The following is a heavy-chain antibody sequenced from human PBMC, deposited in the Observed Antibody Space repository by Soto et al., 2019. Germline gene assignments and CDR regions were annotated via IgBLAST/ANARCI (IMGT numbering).Heavy chain of an antibody. CDR2: ISYDGTNK. J-gene: IGHJ6*02. CDR3: SKDAGGTTPHGPSLGAWYFYYGMDV. Sequence: VGSLRLSCAASGFPLSTYGMTWVRQAPGKGLEWVAVISYDGTNKYYGDSAKGRFTIARDNSRNTLYLEMNSLSEEDTAVYYCSKDAGGTTPHGPSLGAWYFYYGMDVWGPGTTVTVSS. V-gene: IGHV3-30*18. CDR1: GFPLSTYG. D-gene: IGHD3-16*01.